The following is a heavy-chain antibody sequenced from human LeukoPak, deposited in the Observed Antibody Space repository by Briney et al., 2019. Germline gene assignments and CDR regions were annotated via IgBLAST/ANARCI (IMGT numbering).Heavy chain of an antibody. Sequence: GGSLRLSCAASGFTFSSYAMNWVRQAPGKGLEWVSAISVSGGSTYYADSVKGRFTISRDNSENTLYLQMKSLRAEDTAVYYCARGDGYNFFDYWGQGTLVTVSS. CDR3: ARGDGYNFFDY. J-gene: IGHJ4*02. V-gene: IGHV3-23*01. CDR1: GFTFSSYA. D-gene: IGHD5-24*01. CDR2: ISVSGGST.